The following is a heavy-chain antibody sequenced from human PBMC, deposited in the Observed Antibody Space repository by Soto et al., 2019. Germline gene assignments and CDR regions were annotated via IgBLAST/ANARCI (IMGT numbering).Heavy chain of an antibody. Sequence: QVQLQQSGPGLVQPSQTLSLTCAISGDSVSSTSAAWSWIRQSPSRGLEWLGRTYYRSNWYNDYAVSVKSRITINPDTSKNQFSLHLNSVTPEDTAVYHCARGSYYSGWVWGQGTLVAVSS. CDR3: ARGSYYSGWV. CDR2: TYYRSNWYN. CDR1: GDSVSSTSAA. V-gene: IGHV6-1*01. D-gene: IGHD6-19*01. J-gene: IGHJ4*02.